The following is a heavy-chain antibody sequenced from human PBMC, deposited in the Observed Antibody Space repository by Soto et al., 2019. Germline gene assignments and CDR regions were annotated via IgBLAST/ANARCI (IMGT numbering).Heavy chain of an antibody. CDR3: GRDAGRRFDY. V-gene: IGHV3-7*01. CDR1: GFTFSSYW. CDR2: MNRDGSEK. Sequence: EVQLVESGGGLVQPGGSLRLSCAASGFTFSSYWMTWARQAPGKGLEWVASMNRDGSEKRYVDSVEGRFTISRDNAKNSLFLQMNSLSRDETAVYYCGRDAGRRFDYWGQGSLVTVSS. D-gene: IGHD6-13*01. J-gene: IGHJ4*02.